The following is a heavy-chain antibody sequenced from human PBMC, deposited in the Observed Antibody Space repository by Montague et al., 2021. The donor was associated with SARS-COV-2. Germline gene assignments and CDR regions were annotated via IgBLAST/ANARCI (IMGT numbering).Heavy chain of an antibody. CDR3: ARFPTSYYYDSKAAPATPDAFDI. V-gene: IGHV4-39*01. Sequence: SETLSLTCTVSGGSIRSSSYYWGWIRQPPGEGLEWIGSIYYSGSTYYNPSLKSRVTISVDTSKNQFSLKLSSVTAADTAVYYCARFPTSYYYDSKAAPATPDAFDIWGQGTMVTVSS. J-gene: IGHJ3*02. CDR1: GGSIRSSSYY. D-gene: IGHD3-22*01. CDR2: IYYSGST.